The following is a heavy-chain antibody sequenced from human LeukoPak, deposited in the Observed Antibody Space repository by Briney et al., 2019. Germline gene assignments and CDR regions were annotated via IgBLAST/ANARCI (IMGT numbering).Heavy chain of an antibody. J-gene: IGHJ4*02. CDR1: GGSINSSHW. Sequence: PSETLSLTCAVSGGSINSSHWWSWVRQSPGKGLEWIGNTYHSDYTNYNPSLKSRVTISVDTSKNQFSLKLSSVTAADTAVYYCASQGYYYDSSGYYYPPYFDYWGQGTLVTVSS. D-gene: IGHD3-22*01. V-gene: IGHV4-4*02. CDR2: TYHSDYT. CDR3: ASQGYYYDSSGYYYPPYFDY.